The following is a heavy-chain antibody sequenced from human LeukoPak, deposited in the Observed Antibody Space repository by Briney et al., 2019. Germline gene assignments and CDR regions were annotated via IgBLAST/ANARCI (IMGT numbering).Heavy chain of an antibody. D-gene: IGHD1-26*01. Sequence: ASVKLSCNASGYTFTSYSISWERHATGQGLEWMGWISAYNGNTNYAQKLQGRVTMTTDTSTSTAYTELRSLRSDDTAVYYCARVLVGATRYYYYYGMDVWGQGTTVTVSS. CDR1: GYTFTSYS. J-gene: IGHJ6*02. CDR3: ARVLVGATRYYYYYGMDV. CDR2: ISAYNGNT. V-gene: IGHV1-18*01.